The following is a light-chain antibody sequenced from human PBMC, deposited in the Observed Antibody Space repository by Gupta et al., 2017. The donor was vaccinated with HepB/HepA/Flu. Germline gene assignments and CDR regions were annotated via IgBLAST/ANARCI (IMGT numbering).Light chain of an antibody. V-gene: IGLV3-21*04. CDR3: QVWDSISDPVV. CDR2: SDR. J-gene: IGLJ2*01. CDR1: TIGKS. Sequence: SSVLAQPPSVSVAPGEPTTISCGGTTIGKSVHWYQQKPGQAPTLVIYSDRDRPSGIPARFSGANSGNTATLTISRVEAGDDADYYCQVWDSISDPVVFGGGTKLTVL.